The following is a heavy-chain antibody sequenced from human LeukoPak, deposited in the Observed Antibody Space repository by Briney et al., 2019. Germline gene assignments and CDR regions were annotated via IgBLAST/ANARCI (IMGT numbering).Heavy chain of an antibody. Sequence: SETLSLTCTVSGYSISSGYYWGWIRQPPGKGLEWIGSIYHSGSTYYNPSLKSRVTISVDTSKNQFSLKLSSVTAADTAVYYCTRDGWFGELYGYWGQGTLVTVSS. CDR1: GYSISSGYY. CDR3: TRDGWFGELYGY. D-gene: IGHD3-10*01. V-gene: IGHV4-38-2*02. CDR2: IYHSGST. J-gene: IGHJ4*02.